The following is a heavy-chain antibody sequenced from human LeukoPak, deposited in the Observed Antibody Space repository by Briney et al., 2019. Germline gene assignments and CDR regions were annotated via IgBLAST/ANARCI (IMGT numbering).Heavy chain of an antibody. J-gene: IGHJ4*02. CDR2: IGSSGDGT. CDR3: LRDLNWSLDQ. D-gene: IGHD1-20*01. Sequence: GGSLRLSCAASGFSFSSYAMNWVRQAPGKGLEWVSGIGSSGDGTYYADSVKGRFTISRDNSKNTLYLQMNSLRAEDTAVYYCLRDLNWSLDQWGQGTLVTVSS. CDR1: GFSFSSYA. V-gene: IGHV3-23*01.